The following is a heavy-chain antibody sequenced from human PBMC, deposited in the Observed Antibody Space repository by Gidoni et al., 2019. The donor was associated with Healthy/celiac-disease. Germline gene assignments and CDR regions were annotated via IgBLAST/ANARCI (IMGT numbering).Heavy chain of an antibody. V-gene: IGHV4-4*07. CDR3: ARETGTTFSGYYYGMDV. D-gene: IGHD1-1*01. J-gene: IGHJ6*02. CDR1: GGSISSYY. Sequence: QVQLQESGPGLVKPSETLSLTCTVPGGSISSYYWSWIRQPAGKGLEWIGRIYTSGSTNYNPSLKSRVTMSVDTSKNQFSLKLSSVTAADTAVYYCARETGTTFSGYYYGMDVWGQGTTVTVSS. CDR2: IYTSGST.